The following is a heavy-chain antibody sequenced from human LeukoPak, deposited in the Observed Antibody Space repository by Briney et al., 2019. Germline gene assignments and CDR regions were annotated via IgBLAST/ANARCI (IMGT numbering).Heavy chain of an antibody. J-gene: IGHJ3*01. CDR1: GGSISSYS. CDR3: ARSRGAGTPVV. CDR2: IHYNGNS. V-gene: IGHV4-59*01. Sequence: SETLFPARTVSGGSISSYSTNWIRQPPGKGLEWIGYIHYNGNSNYNPSLKSRGTISVDTSKNQLSLKLSSVTAADTAVYYCARSRGAGTPVVWR. D-gene: IGHD6-19*01.